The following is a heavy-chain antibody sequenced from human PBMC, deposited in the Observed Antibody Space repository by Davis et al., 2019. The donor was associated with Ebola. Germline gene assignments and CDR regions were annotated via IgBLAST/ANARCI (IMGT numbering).Heavy chain of an antibody. CDR2: IYYSGST. CDR1: GFTFSTYS. Sequence: GSLRLSCAASGFTFSTYSMSWVRQAPGKGLEWIGYIYYSGSTNYNPSLKSRVTISVDTAKNQFSLRLSSVAAADTAVYYCARDVETEYFDSWGQGTLVTVSS. J-gene: IGHJ4*02. CDR3: ARDVETEYFDS. V-gene: IGHV4-59*12. D-gene: IGHD5-18*01.